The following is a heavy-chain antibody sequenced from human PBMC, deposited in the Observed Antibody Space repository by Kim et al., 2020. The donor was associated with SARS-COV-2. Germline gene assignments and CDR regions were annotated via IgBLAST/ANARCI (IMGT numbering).Heavy chain of an antibody. Sequence: VKGRFTISRDDSKSIAYLQMNSLKTEDTAVYYCTRLYCSGGSCQLYGMDVWGQGTTVTVSS. V-gene: IGHV3-49*02. CDR3: TRLYCSGGSCQLYGMDV. D-gene: IGHD2-15*01. J-gene: IGHJ6*02.